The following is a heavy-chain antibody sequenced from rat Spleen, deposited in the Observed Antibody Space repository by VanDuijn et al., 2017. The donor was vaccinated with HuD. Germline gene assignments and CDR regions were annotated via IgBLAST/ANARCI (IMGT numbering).Heavy chain of an antibody. V-gene: IGHV5-29*01. Sequence: EVQLVESGGGLVQPGRSLKFSCAASGFTFSNYGMAWVCQTPTKGLEWVAIISYDGSSTYYRDSVKGRFTVSRDNAKSTLYLQMNSLRSEDTAIYYCASYDWGQGVMVTVSS. CDR2: ISYDGSST. D-gene: IGHD1-7*01. CDR3: ASYD. J-gene: IGHJ2*01. CDR1: GFTFSNYG.